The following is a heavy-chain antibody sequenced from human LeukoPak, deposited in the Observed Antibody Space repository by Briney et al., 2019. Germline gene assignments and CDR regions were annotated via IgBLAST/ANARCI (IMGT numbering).Heavy chain of an antibody. V-gene: IGHV3-23*01. CDR3: AKDHIVVVPAAMPVDY. CDR2: ISSSGGST. J-gene: IGHJ4*02. Sequence: PGESLRLSCAASGFTFSSSAMSWVRQAPGKGLEWVSAISSSGGSTYYADSVKGRFTISRDNSKNTLYLQMNSLRAEDTAVYYCAKDHIVVVPAAMPVDYWGQGTLVTVSS. CDR1: GFTFSSSA. D-gene: IGHD2-2*01.